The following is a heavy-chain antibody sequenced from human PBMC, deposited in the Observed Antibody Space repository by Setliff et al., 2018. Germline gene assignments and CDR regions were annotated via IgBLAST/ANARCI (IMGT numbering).Heavy chain of an antibody. CDR1: GFNFRAYS. CDR3: TKDAVPNGIWDFDS. J-gene: IGHJ4*02. D-gene: IGHD2-8*01. V-gene: IGHV3-23*03. Sequence: GGSLRLSFETSGFNFRAYSLSWVRQAPGKGLEWVSGIVQDSSPLYADSVKGRFTISRDNSKSTVSLQIDNMRAEDTAIYYCTKDAVPNGIWDFDSWGQGILVTVSS. CDR2: IVQDSSP.